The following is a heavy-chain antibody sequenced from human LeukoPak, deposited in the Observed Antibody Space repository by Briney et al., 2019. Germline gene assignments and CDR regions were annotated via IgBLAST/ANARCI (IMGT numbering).Heavy chain of an antibody. CDR3: ARGASSRFRIDY. Sequence: PGGSLRLSCAASGFTFSNYWMHWVRQVPGKGLVWVSRIKTDGSMTNYADSVKGRFTISRDNTKNTLYLQMNGLTDEDTAIYYCARGASSRFRIDYWGQGTLVTVSS. CDR2: IKTDGSMT. D-gene: IGHD2-21*01. CDR1: GFTFSNYW. V-gene: IGHV3-74*01. J-gene: IGHJ4*02.